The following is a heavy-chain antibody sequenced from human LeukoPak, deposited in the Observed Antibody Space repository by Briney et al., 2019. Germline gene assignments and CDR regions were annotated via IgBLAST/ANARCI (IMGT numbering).Heavy chain of an antibody. CDR1: GYTFTGYY. D-gene: IGHD2-2*01. J-gene: IGHJ5*02. Sequence: ASVKVSCKASGYTFTGYYMHWVRQAPGQGLEWMGWINPNSGGTNYAQKFQGRVTMTRDTSISTAYMELSRLRSDDTAVYYCARDATTSGYCSSTSCYNWFDPWGQGTLVTVPS. V-gene: IGHV1-2*02. CDR2: INPNSGGT. CDR3: ARDATTSGYCSSTSCYNWFDP.